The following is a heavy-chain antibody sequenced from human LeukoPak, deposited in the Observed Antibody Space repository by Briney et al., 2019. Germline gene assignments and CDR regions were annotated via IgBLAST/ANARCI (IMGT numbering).Heavy chain of an antibody. J-gene: IGHJ4*02. D-gene: IGHD6-19*01. CDR1: GSTFSTYP. V-gene: IGHV3-23*01. Sequence: GALRLSCAASGSTFSTYPMSWVRQAPGKGLEWVSGISGSGGSTYYADSVKGRFTISRDISKNTLYLQMNSLRAEDTAVYYCAKDEGSGWYYFDYWGQGSLVTVSS. CDR3: AKDEGSGWYYFDY. CDR2: ISGSGGST.